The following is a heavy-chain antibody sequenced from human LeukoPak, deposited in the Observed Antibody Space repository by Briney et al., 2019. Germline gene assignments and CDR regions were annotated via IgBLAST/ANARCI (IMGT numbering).Heavy chain of an antibody. CDR1: GYSFTNYW. CDR3: ARQIAAADFDY. CDR2: IYPGDSDT. V-gene: IGHV5-51*01. J-gene: IGHJ4*02. D-gene: IGHD6-13*01. Sequence: GESLKISCKGSGYSFTNYWIGWVRQMPGKGLEWMGIIYPGDSDTRYSPSFQGQVTISADRSISTAYLQWSSLKASDTAMYYCARQIAAADFDYWGQGTLVTVSS.